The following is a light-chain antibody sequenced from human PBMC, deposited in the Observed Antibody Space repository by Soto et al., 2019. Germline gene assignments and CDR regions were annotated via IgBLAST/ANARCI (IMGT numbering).Light chain of an antibody. CDR2: EVS. V-gene: IGLV2-14*01. Sequence: QSVLTQPASVSGSPGQSITISCTGTSSDVGGYNYVSWYQQHPGKAPKLMIFEVSNRPSGVSNRFSGSKSGNPASLTISGLQAEDEADYSCSSYTSSSTLYVFGTGTKVTVL. J-gene: IGLJ1*01. CDR3: SSYTSSSTLYV. CDR1: SSDVGGYNY.